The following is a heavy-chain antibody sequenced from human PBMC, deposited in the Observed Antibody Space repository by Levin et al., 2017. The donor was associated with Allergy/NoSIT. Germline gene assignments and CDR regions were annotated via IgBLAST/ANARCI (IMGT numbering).Heavy chain of an antibody. CDR3: AGASCSGGSCESF. CDR1: RFTFSSYS. J-gene: IGHJ4*02. CDR2: IGSSSSTI. D-gene: IGHD2-15*01. V-gene: IGHV3-48*01. Sequence: PGGSLRLSCAASRFTFSSYSMNWVRQAPGKGLEWVSYIGSSSSTIYYADSVKGRFTISRDNAKNSLYLQMNSLRAEDTAVYYCAGASCSGGSCESFWGQGTLVTVSS.